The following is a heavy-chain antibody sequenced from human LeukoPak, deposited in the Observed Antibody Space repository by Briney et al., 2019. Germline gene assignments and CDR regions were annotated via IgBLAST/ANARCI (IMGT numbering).Heavy chain of an antibody. CDR2: IIPILGIA. J-gene: IGHJ6*02. Sequence: SVKVSCKASGGTFSSYAISWVRQAPGQGLEWMGRIIPILGIANYAQKFQGRVTITVDKSTSTAYMELSSLRSEDTAVYYCARDSYYYDSSVGYYYYYGMDVWGQGTTVTVSS. CDR1: GGTFSSYA. V-gene: IGHV1-69*04. D-gene: IGHD3-22*01. CDR3: ARDSYYYDSSVGYYYYYGMDV.